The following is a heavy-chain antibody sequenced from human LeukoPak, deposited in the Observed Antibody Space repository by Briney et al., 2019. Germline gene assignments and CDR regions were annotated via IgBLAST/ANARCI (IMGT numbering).Heavy chain of an antibody. CDR2: ISGGGENT. J-gene: IGHJ2*01. CDR1: GFTFTSYA. CDR3: AKSRAMTTGVGRYFDL. D-gene: IGHD1-1*01. V-gene: IGHV3-23*01. Sequence: GGSLRLSCGASGFTFTSYAMSWIRQAPGKGLEWGSAISGGGENTYYGDSVKGRFTISRDNSKNTLYLQMNSLRAEDPATYYCAKSRAMTTGVGRYFDLWGRGTLVTVSS.